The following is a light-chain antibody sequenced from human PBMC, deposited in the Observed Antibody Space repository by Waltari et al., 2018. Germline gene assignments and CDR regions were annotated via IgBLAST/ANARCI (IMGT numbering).Light chain of an antibody. J-gene: IGLJ3*02. CDR1: SGHSRNL. CDR2: VNSDGSH. CDR3: ETGGHGTWV. Sequence: QLVLTQSPSASASLGASVKLTCTLSSGHSRNLIAWPQQRPERGPRYLMKVNSDGSHYKGDDIPDHFSGSSSGAERYLTISSLQSEDEADYYCETGGHGTWVFGGGTKLTVL. V-gene: IGLV4-69*01.